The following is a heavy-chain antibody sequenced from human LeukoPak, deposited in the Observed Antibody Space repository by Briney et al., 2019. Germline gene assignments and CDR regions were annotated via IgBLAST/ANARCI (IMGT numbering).Heavy chain of an antibody. V-gene: IGHV1-69*13. CDR2: IIPIFGTA. D-gene: IGHD2-15*01. Sequence: SVKVSCKASGGTFSSYAISWVRQAPGQGLEWMGGIIPIFGTANYAQKFQGRVTITADESTSTAYMELSGLRSEDTAVYYCASKEAYCSGGSCYLTASDYYYGMDVWAKGPRSPSP. J-gene: IGHJ6*02. CDR3: ASKEAYCSGGSCYLTASDYYYGMDV. CDR1: GGTFSSYA.